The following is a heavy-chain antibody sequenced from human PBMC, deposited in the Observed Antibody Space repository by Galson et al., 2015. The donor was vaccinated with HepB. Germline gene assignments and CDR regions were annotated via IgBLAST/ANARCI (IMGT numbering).Heavy chain of an antibody. Sequence: SVKVSCKASGYTFTGYYMHWVRQAPGQGLEWMGWINPNSGGTNYAQKFQGRVTMTRDTSISAAYMELRSLRSDDTAAYYCARQLFWAPYGSGSYYNSMWRYYYYMDVWGKGTTVTVSS. CDR1: GYTFTGYY. CDR2: INPNSGGT. J-gene: IGHJ6*03. CDR3: ARQLFWAPYGSGSYYNSMWRYYYYMDV. D-gene: IGHD3-10*01. V-gene: IGHV1-2*02.